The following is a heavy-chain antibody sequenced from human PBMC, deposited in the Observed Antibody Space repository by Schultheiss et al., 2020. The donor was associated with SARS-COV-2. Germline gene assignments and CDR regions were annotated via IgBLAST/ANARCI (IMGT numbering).Heavy chain of an antibody. CDR1: GFTFSSYW. J-gene: IGHJ6*03. D-gene: IGHD3-10*01. Sequence: GGSLRLSCAASGFTFSSYWMSWVRQAPGKGLEWVSSISSSSSYIYYADSVKGRFTISRDNAKNSLYLQMNSLRAEDTAVYYCARVGGMVPYYYYMDVWGKGTTVTVSS. CDR3: ARVGGMVPYYYYMDV. CDR2: ISSSSSYI. V-gene: IGHV3-21*01.